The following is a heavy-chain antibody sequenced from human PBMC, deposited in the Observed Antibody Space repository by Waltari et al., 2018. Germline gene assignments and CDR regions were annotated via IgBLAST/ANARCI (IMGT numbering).Heavy chain of an antibody. D-gene: IGHD2-2*01. CDR1: GYTFTSYD. J-gene: IGHJ4*02. CDR2: MNPNSGKT. V-gene: IGHV1-8*01. Sequence: QVQLVQSGAEVKKPGASVKVSCKASGYTFTSYDITWVRQATGQGLEGMGWMNPNSGKTGYAKKFQGRVTMTRNTSISTAYMELSSLRSEDTAVYYCARGKRYCSSTSCARGVYYFDYWGQGTLVTVSS. CDR3: ARGKRYCSSTSCARGVYYFDY.